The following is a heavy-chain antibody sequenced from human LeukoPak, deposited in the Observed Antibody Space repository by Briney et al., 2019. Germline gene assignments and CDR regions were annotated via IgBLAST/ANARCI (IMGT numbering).Heavy chain of an antibody. Sequence: SETLSLTCAVSGYSISSGSLWGWIRQPPGKGLEWIGSIYRSGNTYYNPSLKSRITMSVDTSKNQFSLKLSSVTAADTAVYYCARDPRWLTPDCNSIGCYVNWFDPWGQGTLVTVSS. V-gene: IGHV4-38-2*02. D-gene: IGHD2-2*01. CDR2: IYRSGNT. CDR3: ARDPRWLTPDCNSIGCYVNWFDP. CDR1: GYSISSGSL. J-gene: IGHJ5*02.